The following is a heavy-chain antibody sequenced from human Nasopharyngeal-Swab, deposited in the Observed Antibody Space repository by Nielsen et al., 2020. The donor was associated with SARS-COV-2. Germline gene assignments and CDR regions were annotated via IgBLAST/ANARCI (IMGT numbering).Heavy chain of an antibody. CDR1: GYTFTSYD. CDR3: ARATEMATIGN. J-gene: IGHJ4*02. D-gene: IGHD5-24*01. V-gene: IGHV1-8*01. CDR2: MNPNSGNT. Sequence: ASVKVSCKAFGYTFTSYDINWVRQATGQGLEWMGWMNPNSGNTGYAQKFQGRVTITADESTSTAYMELSSLRSEDTAVYYCARATEMATIGNWGQGTLVTVSS.